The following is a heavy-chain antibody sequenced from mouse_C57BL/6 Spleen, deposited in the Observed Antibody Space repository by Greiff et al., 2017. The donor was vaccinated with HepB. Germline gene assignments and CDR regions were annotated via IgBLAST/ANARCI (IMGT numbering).Heavy chain of an antibody. Sequence: QVQLQQPEAELVKPGASVKMSCKASGYTFTSYWITWVKQRPGQGLEWIGDIYPGSGSTNYNEKFKSKATLTVDTSSSTAYMQLSSLTSEDSAVYYCARDGYYEAWFAYWGQGTLVTVSA. CDR1: GYTFTSYW. CDR2: IYPGSGST. CDR3: ARDGYYEAWFAY. D-gene: IGHD2-3*01. J-gene: IGHJ3*01. V-gene: IGHV1-55*01.